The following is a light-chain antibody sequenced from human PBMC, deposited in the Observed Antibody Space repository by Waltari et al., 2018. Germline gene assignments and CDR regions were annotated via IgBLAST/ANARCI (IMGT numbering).Light chain of an antibody. CDR2: DAS. J-gene: IGKJ2*01. CDR3: QQRSSWTPHT. CDR1: QSVGTP. Sequence: EIVLTQSPATLSLSSGETATLSCRASQSVGTPLAWYHQKPGQAPRLLIYDASNRATGIPDRFRGSGSGTDFTLTISSLETADFAIYYCQQRSSWTPHTFGQGARLEIK. V-gene: IGKV3-11*01.